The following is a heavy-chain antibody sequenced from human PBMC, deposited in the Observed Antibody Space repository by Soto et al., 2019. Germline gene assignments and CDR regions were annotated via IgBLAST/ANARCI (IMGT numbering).Heavy chain of an antibody. D-gene: IGHD2-15*01. Sequence: DVQLVESGGGLVQPGRSLRLSCAASGFTFYDFAMHWVRQAPGKGLEWVSRISGTRNIIDYADSVKGRFIISRDNAKNSLYLQMNILRPEDTAFYYCVKDMYEGSSGGSLDYWGQGTLVTVSS. CDR1: GFTFYDFA. CDR3: VKDMYEGSSGGSLDY. CDR2: ISGTRNII. J-gene: IGHJ4*02. V-gene: IGHV3-9*01.